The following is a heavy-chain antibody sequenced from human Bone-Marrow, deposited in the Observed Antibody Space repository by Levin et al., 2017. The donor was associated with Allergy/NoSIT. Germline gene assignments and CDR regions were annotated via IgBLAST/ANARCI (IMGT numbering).Heavy chain of an antibody. D-gene: IGHD3-3*01. CDR3: AKYGNYDFWSGYFGVPFDY. J-gene: IGHJ4*02. V-gene: IGHV3-23*01. CDR1: GFPFSSYA. CDR2: ISGSGGST. Sequence: LSLTCAASGFPFSSYAMSWVRQAPGKGLEWVSAISGSGGSTYYADSVKGRFTISRDNSKNTLYLQMNSLRAEDTAVYYCAKYGNYDFWSGYFGVPFDYWGQGTLVTVSS.